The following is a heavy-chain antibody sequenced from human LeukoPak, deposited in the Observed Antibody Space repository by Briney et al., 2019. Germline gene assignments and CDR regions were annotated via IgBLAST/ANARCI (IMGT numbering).Heavy chain of an antibody. V-gene: IGHV1-2*04. D-gene: IGHD3-22*01. CDR3: ARGGGRDSSGYYYFDY. J-gene: IGHJ4*02. CDR1: GYTFTGYY. Sequence: GASVTVSCTASGYTFTGYYMHWVRQASGQGLEWMGWINPNSGGTNYAQKFQGWVTMTRDTSISTAYMELSRLRSDDTAVYYCARGGGRDSSGYYYFDYWGQGTLVTVSS. CDR2: INPNSGGT.